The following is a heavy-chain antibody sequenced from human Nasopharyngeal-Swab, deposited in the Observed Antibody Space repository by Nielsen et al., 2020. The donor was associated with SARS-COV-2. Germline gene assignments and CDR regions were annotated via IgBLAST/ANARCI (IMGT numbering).Heavy chain of an antibody. V-gene: IGHV4-34*01. CDR1: GGSFSANY. Sequence: SETLSLTCAVSGGSFSANYWGWTRQPPGKGLEWIGEINHSGSTNNNPSLKSRVTISVDTSKSQFSLKLTSVTAADTSVYYCARGLSGVVPAPILGLGPYYYFYYMDVWGKGTTVTVSS. CDR2: INHSGST. J-gene: IGHJ6*03. CDR3: ARGLSGVVPAPILGLGPYYYFYYMDV. D-gene: IGHD2-2*01.